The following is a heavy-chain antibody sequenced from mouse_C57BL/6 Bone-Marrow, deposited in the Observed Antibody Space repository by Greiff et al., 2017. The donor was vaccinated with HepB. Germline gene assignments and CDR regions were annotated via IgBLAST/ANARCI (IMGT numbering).Heavy chain of an antibody. Sequence: VHLVESDAELVKPGASVKISCKVSGYTFTDHTIHWMKQRPEQGLEWIGYIYPRDGSTKYNEKFKGKATLTADKSSSTAYMQLNSLTSEDSAVYFCARKTTVVATDWYFDVWGTGTTVTVSS. CDR2: IYPRDGST. D-gene: IGHD1-1*01. J-gene: IGHJ1*03. CDR3: ARKTTVVATDWYFDV. CDR1: GYTFTDHT. V-gene: IGHV1-78*01.